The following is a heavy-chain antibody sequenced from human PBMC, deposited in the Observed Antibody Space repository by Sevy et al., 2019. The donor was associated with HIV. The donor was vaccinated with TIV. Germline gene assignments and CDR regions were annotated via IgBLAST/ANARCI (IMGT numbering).Heavy chain of an antibody. Sequence: GGSLRLSCVASGFTFGSYGMHWVRQAPGKGLEWVADIWFDGSNIHYADSVRGRFTISRDNSKNTLSLQMSSLRAEDTAVYYCARERTYLFDYCGQGTLVTVSS. CDR3: ARERTYLFDY. CDR1: GFTFGSYG. J-gene: IGHJ4*02. V-gene: IGHV3-33*01. CDR2: IWFDGSNI.